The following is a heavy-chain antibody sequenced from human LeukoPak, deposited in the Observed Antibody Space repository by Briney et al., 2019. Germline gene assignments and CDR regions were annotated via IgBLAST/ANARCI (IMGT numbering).Heavy chain of an antibody. J-gene: IGHJ2*01. CDR2: IYYSGST. Sequence: SETLSLTCTVSGGSISSYYWSWIRQPPGKGLEWIGYIYYSGSTNYNPSLKSRVTISVDTSENQFSLKLSSVTAADTAVYYCARRSYFYDSRGYLPAHNWYFDLWGGGALVTVSS. CDR3: ARRSYFYDSRGYLPAHNWYFDL. V-gene: IGHV4-59*01. CDR1: GGSISSYY. D-gene: IGHD3-22*01.